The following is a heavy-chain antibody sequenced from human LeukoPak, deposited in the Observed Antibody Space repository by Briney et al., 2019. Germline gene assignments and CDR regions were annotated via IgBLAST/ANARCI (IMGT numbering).Heavy chain of an antibody. Sequence: SETLSLTCAVYGGSFSGYYWSWIRQPPRKGLEWIGEINHSGSTNYNPSLKSRVTISVDTSKNQFSLKLSSVTAADTAVYYCARVRTPWDVWGSYRYYNWFDPWGQGTLVTVSS. CDR2: INHSGST. J-gene: IGHJ5*02. CDR1: GGSFSGYY. CDR3: ARVRTPWDVWGSYRYYNWFDP. V-gene: IGHV4-34*01. D-gene: IGHD3-16*02.